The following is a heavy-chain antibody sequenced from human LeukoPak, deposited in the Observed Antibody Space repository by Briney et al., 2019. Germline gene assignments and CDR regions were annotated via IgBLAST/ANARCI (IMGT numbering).Heavy chain of an antibody. CDR1: VGTFSSYA. Sequence: ASVKVSCKASVGTFSSYAISWVRQAPGQGLEWMGGIIPIFGTANYAQKFQGRVTITADESTSTAYMELSSLRSEDTAVYYCVYDYVWGSYRFDYWGQGTLVTVSS. J-gene: IGHJ4*02. CDR2: IIPIFGTA. D-gene: IGHD3-16*02. CDR3: VYDYVWGSYRFDY. V-gene: IGHV1-69*13.